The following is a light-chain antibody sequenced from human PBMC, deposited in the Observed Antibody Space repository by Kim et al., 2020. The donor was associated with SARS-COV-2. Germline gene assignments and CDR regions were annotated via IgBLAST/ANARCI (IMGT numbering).Light chain of an antibody. V-gene: IGKV1-12*01. CDR1: QGISDH. J-gene: IGKJ3*01. CDR2: VAS. CDR3: QQTNNFPLT. Sequence: ASVSERVPISWQASQGISDHLAWYQQKPGKAPKLLIYVASKLENGVPPRFSGSGSGTDFTLTISSLQPEDFASYFCQQTNNFPLTFGPGTKVDIK.